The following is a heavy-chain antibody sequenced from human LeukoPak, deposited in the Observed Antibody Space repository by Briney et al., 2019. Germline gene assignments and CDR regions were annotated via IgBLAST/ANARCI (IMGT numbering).Heavy chain of an antibody. CDR1: GFTFSSYG. CDR3: AKPTMVRGVIITAGPFDY. Sequence: GGSLRLSCAASGFTFSSYGMHWVRQAPGKGLEWVAFIRYDGSNKYYADSVKGRFTISRVNSKNTLYLQMNSLRAEDTAVYYCAKPTMVRGVIITAGPFDYWGQGTLVTVSS. V-gene: IGHV3-30*02. D-gene: IGHD3-10*01. J-gene: IGHJ4*02. CDR2: IRYDGSNK.